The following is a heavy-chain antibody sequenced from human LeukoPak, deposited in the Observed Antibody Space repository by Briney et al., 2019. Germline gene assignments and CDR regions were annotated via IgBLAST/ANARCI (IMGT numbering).Heavy chain of an antibody. V-gene: IGHV4-34*01. CDR2: INHSGST. D-gene: IGHD4-11*01. Sequence: SPSETLSLTCAVYGGSFSGYYWSWIRQPPGKGLEWIGEINHSGSTNYNPSLKSRVTISVDTSKNQFSLKLSSVTAADTAVYYCAREGNYSIDYWGQGTLVTVSS. J-gene: IGHJ4*02. CDR1: GGSFSGYY. CDR3: AREGNYSIDY.